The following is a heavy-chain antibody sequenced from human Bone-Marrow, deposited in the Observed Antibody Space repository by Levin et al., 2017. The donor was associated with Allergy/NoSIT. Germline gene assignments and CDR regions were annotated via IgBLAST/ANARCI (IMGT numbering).Heavy chain of an antibody. V-gene: IGHV3-7*02. Sequence: LSLTCASSGFPFRGYWMAWVRPAPGKGLEWVANINRDGGDGYYVDSVKGRFTISRDNARNSLDLQMNSQRVEDTAVYYYARNGAWSFEFWGQGTLVTVSS. J-gene: IGHJ4*02. CDR1: GFPFRGYW. D-gene: IGHD2-8*01. CDR3: ARNGAWSFEF. CDR2: INRDGGDG.